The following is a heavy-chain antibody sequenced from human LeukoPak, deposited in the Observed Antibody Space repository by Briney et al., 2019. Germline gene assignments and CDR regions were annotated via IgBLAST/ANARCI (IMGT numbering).Heavy chain of an antibody. D-gene: IGHD3-10*01. CDR2: INTFGTTA. V-gene: IGHV3-74*01. J-gene: IGHJ3*02. Sequence: GGSLRLSCAVSGFTFSSYWMNWVRQVPGKGLVWVSHINTFGTTATYADSVKGRFTISRDNSKNTLYLQMNSLRAEDTAVYYCARAGDASYDAFDIWGQGTMVTVSS. CDR3: ARAGDASYDAFDI. CDR1: GFTFSSYW.